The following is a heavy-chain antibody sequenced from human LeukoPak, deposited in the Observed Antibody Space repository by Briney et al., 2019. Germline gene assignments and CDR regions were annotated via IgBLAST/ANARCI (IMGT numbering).Heavy chain of an antibody. Sequence: GGSLRLSCAASGFTFSSYVMHWVRQAPGKGLEWVAIISYDGSNEYYADSVKGRFTISRDNSKNTLYLQMNSLRAADTAVYYCAREAAMDSSGYIFDYWGQGTLVTVSS. CDR2: ISYDGSNE. CDR3: AREAAMDSSGYIFDY. D-gene: IGHD3-22*01. J-gene: IGHJ4*02. V-gene: IGHV3-30*04. CDR1: GFTFSSYV.